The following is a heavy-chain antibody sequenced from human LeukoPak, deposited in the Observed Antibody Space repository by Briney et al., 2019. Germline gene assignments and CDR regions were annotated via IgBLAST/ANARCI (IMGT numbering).Heavy chain of an antibody. Sequence: GGSLRLSCTASGLTFSNYAMTWVRQAPGKGLEWVSAISTNGDRTYYADSVKGRFTVSRDNFKNTLYLQMNSLRAEDTALYYCARKLWHRNDCWGQGTLVTVSS. V-gene: IGHV3-23*01. CDR2: ISTNGDRT. J-gene: IGHJ4*02. CDR1: GLTFSNYA. D-gene: IGHD3-16*01. CDR3: ARKLWHRNDC.